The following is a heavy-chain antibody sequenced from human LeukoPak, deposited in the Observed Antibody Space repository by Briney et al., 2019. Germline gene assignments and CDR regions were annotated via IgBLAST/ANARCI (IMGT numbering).Heavy chain of an antibody. CDR3: ARDWRLGELSPYYFDY. Sequence: PGGSLRLSCAASGFTFSKYWMLWVRQAPGKGLEWVSSISSSSSYIYYADSVKGRFTISRDNAKNSLYLQMNSLRAEDTAVYYCARDWRLGELSPYYFDYWGQGTLVTVSS. D-gene: IGHD3-16*02. CDR1: GFTFSKYW. V-gene: IGHV3-21*01. J-gene: IGHJ4*02. CDR2: ISSSSSYI.